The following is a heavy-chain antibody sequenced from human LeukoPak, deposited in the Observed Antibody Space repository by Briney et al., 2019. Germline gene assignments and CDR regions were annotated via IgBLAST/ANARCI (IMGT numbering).Heavy chain of an antibody. CDR2: INPNRGGT. J-gene: IGHJ6*02. V-gene: IGHV1-2*01. Sequence: ASVKLSCKASGTTFTGHYMHSVRQAPVQGLEWMGWINPNRGGTDYARMFEGRVTRTRDTSLRTAYMEVSRLRSDDMVVYYGTRAISVVVPAADHYYYGMDVWGQGSTVTVSS. CDR3: TRAISVVVPAADHYYYGMDV. CDR1: GTTFTGHY. D-gene: IGHD2-2*01.